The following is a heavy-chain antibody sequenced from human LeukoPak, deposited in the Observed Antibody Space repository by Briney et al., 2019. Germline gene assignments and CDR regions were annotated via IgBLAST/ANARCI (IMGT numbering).Heavy chain of an antibody. CDR3: AKGVLRYFDWSSNYFDY. Sequence: PGRSLRLSCAASGFTFSSYGIHWVRQAPGKGLEWVAVISSDGSNKYYAASVKGRFTISRDNSKKTLFLQMNSLRAEDTAVYYCAKGVLRYFDWSSNYFDYRGQGALVSVSS. D-gene: IGHD3-9*01. CDR1: GFTFSSYG. J-gene: IGHJ4*02. CDR2: ISSDGSNK. V-gene: IGHV3-30*18.